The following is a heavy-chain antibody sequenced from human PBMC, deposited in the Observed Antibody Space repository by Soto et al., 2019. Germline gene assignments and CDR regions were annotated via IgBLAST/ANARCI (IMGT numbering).Heavy chain of an antibody. CDR1: GFTFSSYA. Sequence: PGGSLRLSCAASGFTFSSYAMHWVRQAPGKGLEWVAVISYDGSNKYYADSVKGRFTISRDNSKNTLYLQMNSLRAEDTAVYYCARGEGYYFDYWGQGTLVTVSS. J-gene: IGHJ4*02. CDR3: ARGEGYYFDY. V-gene: IGHV3-30-3*01. CDR2: ISYDGSNK.